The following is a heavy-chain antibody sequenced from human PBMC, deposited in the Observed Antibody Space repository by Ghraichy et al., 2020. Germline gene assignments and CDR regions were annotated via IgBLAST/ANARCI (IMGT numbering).Heavy chain of an antibody. V-gene: IGHV4-39*01. D-gene: IGHD3-10*01. CDR1: GGSISSSSYY. Sequence: GSLNISCTVSGGSISSSSYYWGWIRQPPGKGLEWIGSIYYSGSTYYNPSLKSRVTISVDTSKNQFSLKLSSVTAADTAVYYCARLSYYGSGRGWFDPWGQGTLVTVSS. CDR3: ARLSYYGSGRGWFDP. CDR2: IYYSGST. J-gene: IGHJ5*02.